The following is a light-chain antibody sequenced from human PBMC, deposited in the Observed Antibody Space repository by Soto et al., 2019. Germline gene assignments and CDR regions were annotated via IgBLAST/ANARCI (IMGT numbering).Light chain of an antibody. J-gene: IGKJ3*01. V-gene: IGKV1-17*01. CDR3: LQYHSYPLT. CDR1: QGIKND. Sequence: DIQMTQSPSSLSASVGDRVTITCRASQGIKNDLGWYQQKVGEAPKRLIYAASSLEAGVPSNFSGSGSGTDFTLTISSLQPEDFATYYCLQYHSYPLTFGPGTKVDI. CDR2: AAS.